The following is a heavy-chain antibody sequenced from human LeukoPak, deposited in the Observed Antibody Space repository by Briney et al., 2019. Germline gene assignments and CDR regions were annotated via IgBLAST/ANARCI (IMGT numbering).Heavy chain of an antibody. V-gene: IGHV3-33*01. J-gene: IGHJ6*02. Sequence: GGSLRLSCAASGFTFSNYGMHWVRQAPGKGLEWVAAIWYDGSKQYYADSVKGRFTISRDNSKNTLYLQMDSLRAEDTAVFYCARDQTGTDFGMDIWGQGTTVSVSS. CDR3: ARDQTGTDFGMDI. CDR1: GFTFSNYG. D-gene: IGHD1/OR15-1a*01. CDR2: IWYDGSKQ.